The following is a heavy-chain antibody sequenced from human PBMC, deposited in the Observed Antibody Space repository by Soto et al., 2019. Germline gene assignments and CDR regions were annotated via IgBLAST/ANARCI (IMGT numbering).Heavy chain of an antibody. CDR1: GFTFSSYG. CDR3: AKDQGGGQYYYDSSGYDY. V-gene: IGHV3-30*18. CDR2: ISYDGSNK. D-gene: IGHD3-22*01. J-gene: IGHJ4*02. Sequence: GGSLRLSCAASGFTFSSYGMHWVRQAPGKGLEWVAVISYDGSNKYYADSVKGRFTISRDNSKNTLYLQMNSLRAEDTAVYYCAKDQGGGQYYYDSSGYDYWGQGTLVTVSS.